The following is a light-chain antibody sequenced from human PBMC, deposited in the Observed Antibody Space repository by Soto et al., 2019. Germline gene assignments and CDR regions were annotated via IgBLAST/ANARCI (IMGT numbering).Light chain of an antibody. CDR3: QQFNNYPL. V-gene: IGKV1D-13*01. J-gene: IGKJ4*01. CDR2: DAS. Sequence: AIQLTQSPSSLSASVGARVTITCRASQGISSALAWYQQKPGKAPKLLIYDASSLESGVPSRFSGSGSGTDFTLTISSLQPEDFASYYCQQFNNYPLFGGGTKVDI. CDR1: QGISSA.